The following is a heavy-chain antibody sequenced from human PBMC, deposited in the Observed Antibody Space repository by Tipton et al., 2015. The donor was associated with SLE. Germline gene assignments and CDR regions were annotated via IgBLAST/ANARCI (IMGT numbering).Heavy chain of an antibody. Sequence: TLSLTCTVSGGSISDSSHYWGWIRQPPGKGLEWIGSIYYSGSTYYNPSLKSRVTISVDTSKNQFSLNLSSVTAADTAVYYCAVTFGSGYPWDYFDYWGQGTLVTVSS. V-gene: IGHV4-39*01. J-gene: IGHJ4*02. CDR3: AVTFGSGYPWDYFDY. CDR2: IYYSGST. CDR1: GGSISDSSHY. D-gene: IGHD3-22*01.